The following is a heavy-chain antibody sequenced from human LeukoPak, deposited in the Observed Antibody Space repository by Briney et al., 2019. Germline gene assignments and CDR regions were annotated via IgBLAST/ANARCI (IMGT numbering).Heavy chain of an antibody. CDR2: ISGSGSST. CDR1: GFTFSSYA. D-gene: IGHD6-19*01. J-gene: IGHJ4*02. Sequence: PGGSLRLSCAASGFTFSSYAMSWVRQAPGKGLEWVSAISGSGSSTYYADSVKGRFTISRDNSKNTLYLQMNSLRAEDTAVYYCAKFPGQWLVGGLVYWGQGTLVTVSS. V-gene: IGHV3-23*01. CDR3: AKFPGQWLVGGLVY.